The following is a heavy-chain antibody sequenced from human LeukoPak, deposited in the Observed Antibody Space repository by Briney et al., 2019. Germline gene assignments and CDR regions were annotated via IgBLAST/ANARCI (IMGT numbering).Heavy chain of an antibody. Sequence: SVKVSCKTSGGTFRYYAIGWVRQAPGHGLEWMGGLIPMFGTTNYAQQFQGRVTITADESTTTSYMELSRLRFEDTAVYFCARVAAGTITDNWFDPWGQGTLVTVSS. CDR3: ARVAAGTITDNWFDP. CDR1: GGTFRYYA. D-gene: IGHD1-7*01. J-gene: IGHJ5*02. V-gene: IGHV1-69*13. CDR2: LIPMFGTT.